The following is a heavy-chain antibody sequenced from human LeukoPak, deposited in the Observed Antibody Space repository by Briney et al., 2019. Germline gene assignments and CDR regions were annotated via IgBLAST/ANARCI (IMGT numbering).Heavy chain of an antibody. CDR3: AITVSSGYYLFDY. CDR1: GGSISSSSYY. Sequence: SETLSLTCTVSGGSISSSSYYWGWIRQPPGKGLEWIGSIYYSGSTYYNPSLKSRVTISVDTYKNQFSLKLSSVTAADTAVYYCAITVSSGYYLFDYWGQGTLVTVSS. D-gene: IGHD3-22*01. V-gene: IGHV4-39*01. CDR2: IYYSGST. J-gene: IGHJ4*02.